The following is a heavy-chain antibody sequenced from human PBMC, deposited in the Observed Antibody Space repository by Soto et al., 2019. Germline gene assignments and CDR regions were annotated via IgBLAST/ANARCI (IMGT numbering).Heavy chain of an antibody. CDR3: ARGNWNYYYGFDV. CDR1: KLTLVKYT. CDR2: IKPDGSEQ. D-gene: IGHD1-20*01. V-gene: IGHV3-7*01. J-gene: IGHJ6*02. Sequence: EVQLVESGGGLVQPGASLRLPCEASKLTLVKYTWLWARQAPGRGREWVANIKPDGSEQYYVDSVKGRFTISRDNANNSLYLQMNSLRAEDTAVYFCARGNWNYYYGFDVWGQGTTVTVSS.